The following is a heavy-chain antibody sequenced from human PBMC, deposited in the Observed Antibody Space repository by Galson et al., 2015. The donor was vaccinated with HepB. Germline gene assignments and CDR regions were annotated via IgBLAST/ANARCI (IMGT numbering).Heavy chain of an antibody. CDR1: GGTFSRYA. Sequence: SVKVSCKASGGTFSRYAITWVRQAPGQGLAWMGRIIPILDITNYAQKFQGRVTITADKSTTTAYMELSSLRSEDTAVYYCARIAAPGYWSFDLWGRGTLVTVSS. CDR2: IIPILDIT. D-gene: IGHD6-13*01. J-gene: IGHJ2*01. CDR3: ARIAAPGYWSFDL. V-gene: IGHV1-69*04.